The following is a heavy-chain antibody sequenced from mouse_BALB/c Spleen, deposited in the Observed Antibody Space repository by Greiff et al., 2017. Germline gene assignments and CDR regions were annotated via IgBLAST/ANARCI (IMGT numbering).Heavy chain of an antibody. D-gene: IGHD2-2*01. Sequence: QVQLQQSGAELMKPGASVKISCKATGYTFSSYWIEWVKQRPGHGLEWIGEILPGSGSTNYNEKFKGKATFTADTSSNTAYMQLSSLTSEDSAVYYGVYGYDGAWFAYGGQGTLVTVSA. V-gene: IGHV1-9*01. J-gene: IGHJ3*01. CDR2: ILPGSGST. CDR1: GYTFSSYW. CDR3: VYGYDGAWFAY.